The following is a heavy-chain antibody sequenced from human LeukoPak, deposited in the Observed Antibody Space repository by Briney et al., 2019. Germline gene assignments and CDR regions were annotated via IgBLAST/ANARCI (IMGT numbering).Heavy chain of an antibody. Sequence: GGSLRLSCAASGFTFRSYAMKWVSQAPGKGLEWVSGISNSGGSTYYADSVKGRFTISRDNSKNTLYLQMNSLRAEDTAVYYCAKETSSSCDYWGQGTLVTVSS. D-gene: IGHD6-6*01. CDR3: AKETSSSCDY. CDR2: ISNSGGST. J-gene: IGHJ4*02. V-gene: IGHV3-23*01. CDR1: GFTFRSYA.